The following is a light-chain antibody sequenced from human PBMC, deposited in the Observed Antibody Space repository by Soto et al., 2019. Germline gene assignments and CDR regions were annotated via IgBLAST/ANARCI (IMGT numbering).Light chain of an antibody. V-gene: IGKV3-20*01. CDR2: DTF. CDR3: QQYDYLIT. J-gene: IGKJ5*01. CDR1: QSLNSNY. Sequence: EIVLTQSPGTLSLSPGERATLSCMASQSLNSNYLAWDQQKPGQAPRLLIYDTFSRATGIPDRLSGSGSGTDFTLTISRLEPEDFAVYFCQQYDYLITCGQGTRVEIK.